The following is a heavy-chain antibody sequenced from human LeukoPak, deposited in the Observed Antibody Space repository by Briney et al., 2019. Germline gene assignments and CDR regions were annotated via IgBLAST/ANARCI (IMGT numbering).Heavy chain of an antibody. CDR2: IKQDGSQK. CDR3: ARDESGDSYGLY. Sequence: GGSLRLSCAVSGFTFSSYWMNWVRQAPGEGLEWVANIKQDGSQKYYVDSVKGRFTISRDNAKNSLYLQLNSLRAEDTAVYYCARDESGDSYGLYWGQGTLVTVSS. V-gene: IGHV3-7*05. D-gene: IGHD5-18*01. CDR1: GFTFSSYW. J-gene: IGHJ4*02.